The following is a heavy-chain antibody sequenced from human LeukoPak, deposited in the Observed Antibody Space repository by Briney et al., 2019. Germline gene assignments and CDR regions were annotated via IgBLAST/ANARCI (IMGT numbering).Heavy chain of an antibody. Sequence: GGSLRLSCAASGFTFSNYAMHWVRQAPGKGLEWVAVISSDGSNKYYADSVKGRFTISRDNSKNTLYLQMNSLRAEDTAVYYCARDRGFGYSSGWFYYGMDVWGQGTTVTVSS. CDR1: GFTFSNYA. J-gene: IGHJ6*02. D-gene: IGHD6-19*01. CDR2: ISSDGSNK. CDR3: ARDRGFGYSSGWFYYGMDV. V-gene: IGHV3-30-3*01.